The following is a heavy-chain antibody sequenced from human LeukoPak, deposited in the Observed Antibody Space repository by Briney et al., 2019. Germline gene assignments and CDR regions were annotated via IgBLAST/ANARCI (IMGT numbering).Heavy chain of an antibody. D-gene: IGHD5-18*01. CDR3: ARGSNTAQRLDLFDI. CDR2: ISAGSGYI. CDR1: RFTFSTYS. Sequence: PGGSLRLSCAASRFTFSTYSMNWVRQAPGKGLEWVSSISAGSGYIYYADSMKGRFTISRDNARNSLYLQMNSLRAEDTAVYYCARGSNTAQRLDLFDIWGQGTMVTVSS. V-gene: IGHV3-21*01. J-gene: IGHJ3*02.